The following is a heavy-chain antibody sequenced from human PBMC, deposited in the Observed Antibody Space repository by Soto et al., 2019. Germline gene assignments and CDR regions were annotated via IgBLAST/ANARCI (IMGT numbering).Heavy chain of an antibody. D-gene: IGHD1-7*01. CDR2: IYDSGNT. Sequence: SETLSLTCSVSGDSLKSGLYYWSWVRQSPGKGLEWIGYIYDSGNTFYTPSLESRVSFSIDTSKSQFSLHLRSVTAADTAVYYCARGHTNLDVWGQGTSVTVSS. CDR3: ARGHTNLDV. CDR1: GDSLKSGLYY. J-gene: IGHJ6*02. V-gene: IGHV4-30-4*01.